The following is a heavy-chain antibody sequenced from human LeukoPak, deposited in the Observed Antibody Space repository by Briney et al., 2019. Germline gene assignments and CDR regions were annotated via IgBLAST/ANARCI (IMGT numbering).Heavy chain of an antibody. D-gene: IGHD6-19*01. Sequence: GGSLRLSCAASGFTFSSYAMHWVRQAPGKGLEWVAVISYDGSNEYYADSVKGRFTISRDNSKNTLYLQMNSLRAEDTAVYYCASPPFNSSGWYLDYWGQGTLVTVSS. CDR2: ISYDGSNE. CDR3: ASPPFNSSGWYLDY. V-gene: IGHV3-30*04. J-gene: IGHJ4*02. CDR1: GFTFSSYA.